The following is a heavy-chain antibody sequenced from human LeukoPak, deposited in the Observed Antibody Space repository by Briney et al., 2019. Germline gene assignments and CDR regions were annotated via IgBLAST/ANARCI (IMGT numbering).Heavy chain of an antibody. CDR2: IIPIFGTA. Sequence: SVKVSCKASGGTFSNYAISWVRQAPGQGLEWMGGIIPIFGTANYAQKFRGRVTITADKSTRTAYMELSSLRSEDTAVYYCARDSDSRDPPHFDYWGQGTLVTVSS. CDR1: GGTFSNYA. V-gene: IGHV1-69*06. CDR3: ARDSDSRDPPHFDY. J-gene: IGHJ4*02. D-gene: IGHD2-21*01.